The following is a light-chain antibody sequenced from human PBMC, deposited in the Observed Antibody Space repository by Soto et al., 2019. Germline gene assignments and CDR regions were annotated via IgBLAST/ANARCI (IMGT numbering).Light chain of an antibody. J-gene: IGKJ4*01. CDR1: RSISNW. Sequence: DIQMTQSPSTLSASVGDRVTITCRASRSISNWLAWYQQRPGIVPKLLIFDASILQSGVPSRFSGSGSGTEFTLSISRLQTDDFATYYCQQYGSFSPITFGGGTKVDIK. CDR2: DAS. V-gene: IGKV1-5*01. CDR3: QQYGSFSPIT.